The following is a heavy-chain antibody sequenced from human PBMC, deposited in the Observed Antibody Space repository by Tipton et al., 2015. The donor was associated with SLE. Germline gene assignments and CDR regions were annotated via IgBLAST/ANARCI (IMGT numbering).Heavy chain of an antibody. Sequence: TLSLTCAVDGGSFSSYYWTWIRQPPGKGLEWIGEINDSGIANYNPSLRSRVTISLDLSQKHFSLEVTSVTAADTAVYFCAGDLGLCGGGNCHSTKFHYALDVWGQGTAVAVSS. CDR3: AGDLGLCGGGNCHSTKFHYALDV. CDR2: INDSGIA. V-gene: IGHV4-34*01. CDR1: GGSFSSYY. J-gene: IGHJ6*02. D-gene: IGHD2-21*01.